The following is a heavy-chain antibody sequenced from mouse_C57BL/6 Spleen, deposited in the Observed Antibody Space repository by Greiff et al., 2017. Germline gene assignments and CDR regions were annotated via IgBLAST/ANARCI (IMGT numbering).Heavy chain of an antibody. Sequence: EVKLVESGPGLVKPSQSLSLTCSVTGYSITSGYYWNWIRQFPGNKLEWMGYISYDGSNNYNPSLKNRISITRDTSKNQFFLKLNSVTTEDTATYYCARGRDYDGEFSPWYFDVWGTGTTVTVSS. D-gene: IGHD2-4*01. CDR3: ARGRDYDGEFSPWYFDV. V-gene: IGHV3-6*01. CDR1: GYSITSGYY. J-gene: IGHJ1*03. CDR2: ISYDGSN.